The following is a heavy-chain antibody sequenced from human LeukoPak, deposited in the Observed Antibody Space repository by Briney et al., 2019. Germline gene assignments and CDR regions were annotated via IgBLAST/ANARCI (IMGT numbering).Heavy chain of an antibody. Sequence: PGGSLRLCCAASGFTFDDYAMHWVRQAPGKGLEWVSGISWNSGSIGYADSVKGRFTISRDNAKNSLYLQMNSLRAEDTALYYCAKDRGSGCFDYWGQGTLVTVSS. CDR1: GFTFDDYA. J-gene: IGHJ4*02. CDR3: AKDRGSGCFDY. CDR2: ISWNSGSI. D-gene: IGHD3-10*01. V-gene: IGHV3-9*01.